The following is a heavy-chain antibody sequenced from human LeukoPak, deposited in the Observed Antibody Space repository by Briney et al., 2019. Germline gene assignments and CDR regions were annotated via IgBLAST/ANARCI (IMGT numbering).Heavy chain of an antibody. V-gene: IGHV1-46*03. CDR3: ARDEGKVVVVPAFPDY. CDR2: INPSGGST. CDR1: GYTFTSYY. J-gene: IGHJ4*02. Sequence: SLKVSCKASGYTFTSYYMQWVRQAPGPGLEWMGIINPSGGSTSYAQKFQGRVTMTRDTSTSTVYMELSSLRSEDTAVYYCARDEGKVVVVPAFPDYWGQGTLVTVSS. D-gene: IGHD2-2*01.